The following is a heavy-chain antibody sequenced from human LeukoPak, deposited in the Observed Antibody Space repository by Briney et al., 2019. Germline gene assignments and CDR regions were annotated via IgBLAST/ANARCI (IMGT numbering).Heavy chain of an antibody. J-gene: IGHJ4*02. CDR3: TGRAYGY. CDR1: GFTFSSYG. V-gene: IGHV3-15*01. Sequence: NPGRSLRLSCAASGFTFSSYGMHWVRQAPGKGLEWVGRIKSKTDGGTTDYAAPVKGRFTISRDDSKNTVYLQMNSLKSEDTAVYYCTGRAYGYWGQGTLVTVAS. CDR2: IKSKTDGGTT. D-gene: IGHD2-8*01.